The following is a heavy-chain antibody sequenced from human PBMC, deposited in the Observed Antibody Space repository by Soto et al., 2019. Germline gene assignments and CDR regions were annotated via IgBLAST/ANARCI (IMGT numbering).Heavy chain of an antibody. CDR2: INHSGST. D-gene: IGHD6-13*01. V-gene: IGHV4-34*01. CDR1: GGSFSGYY. Sequence: SETLSLTCAVYGGSFSGYYWSWIRQPPGKGLEWIGEINHSGSTNYNPSLKSRVTISVDTSKNQFSLKLSSVTAADTAVYCCARGPQYSSSWYWRFAFDIWGQGTMVTVSS. J-gene: IGHJ3*02. CDR3: ARGPQYSSSWYWRFAFDI.